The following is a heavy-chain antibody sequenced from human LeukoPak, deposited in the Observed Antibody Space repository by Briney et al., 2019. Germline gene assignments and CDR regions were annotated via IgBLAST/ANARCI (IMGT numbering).Heavy chain of an antibody. J-gene: IGHJ4*02. Sequence: PGGSLRLSCAASGFTFSSYWMHWVRQAPGKGLVWVSRINSDGSSTSYADSVKGRFIISRDNAKNTLYLQMNSLRAEDTVVYYCARDYYDSSGYYHAFDYWGQGTLVTVSS. D-gene: IGHD3-22*01. CDR1: GFTFSSYW. V-gene: IGHV3-74*01. CDR3: ARDYYDSSGYYHAFDY. CDR2: INSDGSST.